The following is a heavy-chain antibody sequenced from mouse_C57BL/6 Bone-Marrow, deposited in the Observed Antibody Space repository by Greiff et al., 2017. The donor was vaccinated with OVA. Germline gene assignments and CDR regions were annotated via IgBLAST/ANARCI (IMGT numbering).Heavy chain of an antibody. CDR3: AKKKGLRRDYYAMDY. CDR2: LWRGGST. J-gene: IGHJ4*01. V-gene: IGHV2-5*01. D-gene: IGHD2-12*01. CDR1: GFSLTSYG. Sequence: VKLKQSGPGLVQPSQSLSITCTVSGFSLTSYGVHWVRQSPGKGLEWLGVLWRGGSTDYNAAFMSRLSITKDNSKCHVLFKMNSRQADDTAIYDCAKKKGLRRDYYAMDYWGQGTSVTVSS.